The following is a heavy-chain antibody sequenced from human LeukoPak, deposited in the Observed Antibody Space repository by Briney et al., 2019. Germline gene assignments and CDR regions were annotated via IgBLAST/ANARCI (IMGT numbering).Heavy chain of an antibody. D-gene: IGHD6-13*01. CDR1: GFTFGNYW. CDR2: IKQDGSEK. J-gene: IGHJ4*02. CDR3: ARAIGSGTEDY. Sequence: PGRSLRLSCVASGFTFGNYWMSWVRQAPGKGLGWVANIKQDGSEKYYVDSVKGRFTISRDNAKNSLYLQMNSLRAEHTAVYYCARAIGSGTEDYWGQGSLVTVSS. V-gene: IGHV3-7*01.